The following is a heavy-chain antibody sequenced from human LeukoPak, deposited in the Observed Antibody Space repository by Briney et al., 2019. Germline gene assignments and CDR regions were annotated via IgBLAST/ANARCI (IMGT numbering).Heavy chain of an antibody. CDR2: IKQDGSEK. V-gene: IGHV3-7*01. Sequence: PGGSLRLSYAASGFTFSNYWMTWVRQAPEKGLEWVANIKQDGSEKYYVDSVKGRFTISRDNAKNSLYLQVNSLRAEDTAVYYCVRDTGGSGSYPDYWGPGTLVTVSS. D-gene: IGHD1-26*01. CDR1: GFTFSNYW. CDR3: VRDTGGSGSYPDY. J-gene: IGHJ4*02.